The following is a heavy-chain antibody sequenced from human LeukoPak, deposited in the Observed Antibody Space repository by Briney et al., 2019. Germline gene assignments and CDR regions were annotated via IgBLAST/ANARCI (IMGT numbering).Heavy chain of an antibody. D-gene: IGHD3-9*01. Sequence: GSLRLSCAASGFTFSSYSMNWVRQAPGKGLEWVSYISSTSTTIYYVDSVKGRFTISRDDAKNSLYLQMNSLRAEDTAVYYCARTVRYFDWLFIFDDWGQGTLVTVSS. V-gene: IGHV3-48*04. CDR2: ISSTSTTI. J-gene: IGHJ4*02. CDR3: ARTVRYFDWLFIFDD. CDR1: GFTFSSYS.